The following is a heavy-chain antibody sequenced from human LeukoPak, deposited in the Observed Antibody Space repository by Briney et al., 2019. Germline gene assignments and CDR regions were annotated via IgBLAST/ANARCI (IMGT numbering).Heavy chain of an antibody. D-gene: IGHD1-26*01. CDR2: IIPIFGTA. CDR3: ARGVGLYYFDY. Sequence: ASVKVSCKVSGYTLTELSMHWVRQAPGQGLEWMGGIIPIFGTANYAQKFQGGVTITADESTSTAYMELSSLRSEDTAVYYCARGVGLYYFDYWGQGTLVTVSS. V-gene: IGHV1-69*13. J-gene: IGHJ4*02. CDR1: GYTLTELS.